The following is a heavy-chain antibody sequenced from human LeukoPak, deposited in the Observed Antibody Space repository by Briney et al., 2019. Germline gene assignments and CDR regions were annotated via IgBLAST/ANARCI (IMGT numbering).Heavy chain of an antibody. J-gene: IGHJ4*02. V-gene: IGHV4-38-2*02. Sequence: SETLSLTCTVSGYSISSGYYWGWIRQPPGKGLEWIGSIYHSGSTYYNPSLKSRVTISVDTSKNQFSLKLSSVTAADTAVYYCARASGWLPPTFDYWGQGTLVTVSS. CDR2: IYHSGST. D-gene: IGHD5-24*01. CDR1: GYSISSGYY. CDR3: ARASGWLPPTFDY.